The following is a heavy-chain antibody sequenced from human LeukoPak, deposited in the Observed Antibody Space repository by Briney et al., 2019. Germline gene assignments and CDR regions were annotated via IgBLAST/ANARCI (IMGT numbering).Heavy chain of an antibody. D-gene: IGHD6-19*01. V-gene: IGHV1-2*02. CDR2: INPNSGGT. Sequence: ASVKVSCKASGYTFTGYYMHWVRQAPGQGLEWMGWINPNSGGTNYAQKFQGRVTMTRDTSISTAYMELSRLRSDDTAVYYCARAIAVNYSYYGMAVGAQGTTVTVP. CDR3: ARAIAVNYSYYGMAV. J-gene: IGHJ6*02. CDR1: GYTFTGYY.